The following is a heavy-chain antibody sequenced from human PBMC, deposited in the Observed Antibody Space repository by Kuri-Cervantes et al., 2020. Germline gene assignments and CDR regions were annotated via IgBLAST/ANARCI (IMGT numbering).Heavy chain of an antibody. CDR2: ISYDGSNK. J-gene: IGHJ4*02. D-gene: IGHD3-9*01. CDR3: AREGVRAKDDILTGYQIEGSCPFDY. V-gene: IGHV3-30*01. Sequence: GESLKISCAASGFTFSSYAMHWVRQAPGKGLEWVAVISYDGSNKYYADSVKGRFTISRDNSKNTLYLQMNSLRAEDTAVYYCAREGVRAKDDILTGYQIEGSCPFDYWGQGTLVTVSS. CDR1: GFTFSSYA.